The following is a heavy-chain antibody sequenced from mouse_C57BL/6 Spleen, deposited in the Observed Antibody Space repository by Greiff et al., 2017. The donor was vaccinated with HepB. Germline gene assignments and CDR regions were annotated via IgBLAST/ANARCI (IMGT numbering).Heavy chain of an antibody. Sequence: EVKLMESGGGLVKPGGSLKLSCAASGFTFSSYAMSWVRQTPEKRLEWVATISDGGSYTYYPDNVKGRFTISRDNAKNNLYLQMSHLKSEDTAMYYCARDYGEFAYWGQGTLVTVSA. CDR2: ISDGGSYT. CDR3: ARDYGEFAY. D-gene: IGHD1-1*01. V-gene: IGHV5-4*01. CDR1: GFTFSSYA. J-gene: IGHJ3*01.